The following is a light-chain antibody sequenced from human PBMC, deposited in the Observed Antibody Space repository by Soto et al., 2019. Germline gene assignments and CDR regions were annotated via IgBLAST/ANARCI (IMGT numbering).Light chain of an antibody. Sequence: EIVMTQSPATLSVSPGERATLSCRASQSVSSTLAWYQQKPGQAPRLLIYGASTRATGIPARFSGSGSGTEFTLTISSLQSEDFAVYYCQQYNNWPRVTFGQGTKVEIK. CDR3: QQYNNWPRVT. V-gene: IGKV3-15*01. CDR1: QSVSST. CDR2: GAS. J-gene: IGKJ1*01.